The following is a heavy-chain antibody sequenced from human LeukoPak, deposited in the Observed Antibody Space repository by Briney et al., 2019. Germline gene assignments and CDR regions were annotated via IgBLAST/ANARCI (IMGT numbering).Heavy chain of an antibody. Sequence: SETLSLTCTVSGGSISNYYWNWIRQPAGKGLERIGRIYTSGSSDYNPSLKSRVTMSVDTSKNHLSLKLSSVTAADTAVYYCTREASGYSYGYEEHWGQGTLVTVSS. CDR1: GGSISNYY. CDR3: TREASGYSYGYEEH. D-gene: IGHD5-18*01. CDR2: IYTSGSS. J-gene: IGHJ1*01. V-gene: IGHV4-4*07.